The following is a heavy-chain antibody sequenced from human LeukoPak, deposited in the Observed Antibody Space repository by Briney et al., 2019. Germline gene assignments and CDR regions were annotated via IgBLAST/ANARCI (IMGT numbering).Heavy chain of an antibody. CDR2: ISYSGTT. CDR3: ARYPTDYGDYEAVDY. CDR1: GGSMTSREYY. Sequence: SETLSLTCTVSGGSMTSREYYWSWIRQPPGRGLEWIGHISYSGTTSTNPSLNSRVTISLDTPKNQFSLKLSSVTAADTAVYYCARYPTDYGDYEAVDYWGQGTLVTVSS. J-gene: IGHJ4*02. D-gene: IGHD4-17*01. V-gene: IGHV4-30-4*01.